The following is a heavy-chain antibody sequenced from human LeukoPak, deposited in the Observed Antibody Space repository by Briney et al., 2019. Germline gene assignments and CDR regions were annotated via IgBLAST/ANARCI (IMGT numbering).Heavy chain of an antibody. J-gene: IGHJ4*02. V-gene: IGHV3-21*01. D-gene: IGHD3/OR15-3a*01. Sequence: GGSLRLSCAASGFTFSSYTMNWVRQAPGKGLEWVASFSGSRNYIYYADSVKGRFTISRDNAKNSLYLQMNSLRDEDTAVYYCARAFGLTGYWGQGTLVTVSS. CDR1: GFTFSSYT. CDR3: ARAFGLTGY. CDR2: FSGSRNYI.